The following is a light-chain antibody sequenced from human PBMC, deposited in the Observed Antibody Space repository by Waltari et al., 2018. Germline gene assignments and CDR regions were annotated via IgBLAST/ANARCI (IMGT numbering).Light chain of an antibody. J-gene: IGLJ1*01. Sequence: QSALTQPASVSGSPGQSIPFSCSGPSSDVGGQNHVPWYQHHPGKAPKLMIYDVSNPPSGISHRFSASKSGNTASLTISGLQAEDEADYYCSSYTSSDSLVFGTGTAVTVL. CDR3: SSYTSSDSLV. V-gene: IGLV2-14*01. CDR1: SSDVGGQNH. CDR2: DVS.